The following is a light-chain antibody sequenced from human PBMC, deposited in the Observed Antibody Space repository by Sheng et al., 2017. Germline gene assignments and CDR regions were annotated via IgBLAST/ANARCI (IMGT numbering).Light chain of an antibody. Sequence: DIHMTQSPSSLSASVGDRLTITCRATQDLSKPFAWYQQQPGRAPKLLFSSASRWESVGPSRFSGGVSGTNYTLTISSLQPEDFAIYFCLQYTPALMYTFGQGTKVDLK. CDR3: LQYTPALMYT. V-gene: IGKV1-NL1*01. J-gene: IGKJ2*01. CDR2: SAS. CDR1: QDLSKP.